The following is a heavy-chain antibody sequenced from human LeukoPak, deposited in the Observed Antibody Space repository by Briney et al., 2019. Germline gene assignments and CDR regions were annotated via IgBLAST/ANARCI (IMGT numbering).Heavy chain of an antibody. CDR3: ANGWSPDY. Sequence: QAGGSLRLSCAASGFTFSSYAMSWVRQAPGKGPEWVSGISGSGGSTYYADSVKGRFTIFRDNSKNTLYLQMNSLRAEDTAVYHCANGWSPDYWGRGTLVTVSS. CDR2: ISGSGGST. CDR1: GFTFSSYA. V-gene: IGHV3-23*01. D-gene: IGHD2-15*01. J-gene: IGHJ4*02.